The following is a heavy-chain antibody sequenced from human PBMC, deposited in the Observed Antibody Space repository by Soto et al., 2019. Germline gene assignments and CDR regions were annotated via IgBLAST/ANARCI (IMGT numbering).Heavy chain of an antibody. Sequence: GGSLRLSCAASGFTFSSYWMSWVRQAPGKGLEWVANIKQDGSEKYYVDSVKGRFTISRDNAKNSLYLQMNSLRAEDTAVYYCARDTYGSGSYRAYYYYYGMDVWGQGTTVTVS. CDR2: IKQDGSEK. CDR3: ARDTYGSGSYRAYYYYYGMDV. J-gene: IGHJ6*02. D-gene: IGHD3-10*01. CDR1: GFTFSSYW. V-gene: IGHV3-7*01.